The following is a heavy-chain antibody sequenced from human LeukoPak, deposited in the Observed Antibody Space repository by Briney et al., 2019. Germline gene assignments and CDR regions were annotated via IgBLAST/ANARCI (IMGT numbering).Heavy chain of an antibody. CDR2: ISWNSGSI. D-gene: IGHD1-26*01. Sequence: GGSLRLSCAASGFTFDDYAMHWVRQAPGKGLEWVSGISWNSGSIGYADSVKGRFTISRDNAKNSLYLQMNSLRAEDTALYYCAKDGNELGAPDYWGQGTLVTVSS. J-gene: IGHJ4*02. V-gene: IGHV3-9*01. CDR1: GFTFDDYA. CDR3: AKDGNELGAPDY.